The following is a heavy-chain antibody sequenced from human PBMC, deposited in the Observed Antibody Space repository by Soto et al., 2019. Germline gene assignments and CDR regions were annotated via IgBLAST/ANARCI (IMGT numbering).Heavy chain of an antibody. CDR2: MNPNSGNT. J-gene: IGHJ5*02. CDR1: GYTFTSYD. Sequence: QVQLVQSGAEVKKPGASVKVSCKASGYTFTSYDINWVRQATGQGLEWMGWMNPNSGNTGYAQKFQGRVTMTRNTSISTAYMELSSLRSEDTAVYYCARGESITIFGVVIRGGWFDPWGRGTLVTVSS. CDR3: ARGESITIFGVVIRGGWFDP. D-gene: IGHD3-3*01. V-gene: IGHV1-8*01.